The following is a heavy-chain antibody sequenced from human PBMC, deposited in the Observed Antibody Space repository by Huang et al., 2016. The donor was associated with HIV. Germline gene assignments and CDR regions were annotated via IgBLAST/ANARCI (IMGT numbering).Heavy chain of an antibody. CDR1: GFTLSTYR. D-gene: IGHD1-26*01. V-gene: IGHV3-21*01. J-gene: IGHJ4*02. Sequence: EVQLVESGGGLVKPGGSLRLSCAASGFTLSTYRMNWVRQAPGKGLEWVSSISSRTSYIYYADSGEGRFTIARDNAKNSFYLQMNSLTAEDTAVYYCARQSEGSGSYFDYWGQGTLVTVSS. CDR2: ISSRTSYI. CDR3: ARQSEGSGSYFDY.